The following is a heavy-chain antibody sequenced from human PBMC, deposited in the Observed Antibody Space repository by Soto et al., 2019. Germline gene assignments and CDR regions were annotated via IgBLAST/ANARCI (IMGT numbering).Heavy chain of an antibody. Sequence: GGSLRLSCAASGFIFNRFWMSWVRQAPGKGLECVANIKEDGSDKYYVDSVKGRFTISRDNAKNSLYLQMNSLRPEDTAVYYCARLPPRRDHSNYPMNYCGQGPLVTVYS. D-gene: IGHD4-4*01. J-gene: IGHJ4*02. CDR2: IKEDGSDK. CDR3: ARLPPRRDHSNYPMNY. V-gene: IGHV3-7*03. CDR1: GFIFNRFW.